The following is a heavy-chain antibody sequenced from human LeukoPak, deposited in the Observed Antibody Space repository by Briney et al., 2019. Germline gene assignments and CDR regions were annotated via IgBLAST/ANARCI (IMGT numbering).Heavy chain of an antibody. V-gene: IGHV4-59*08. Sequence: PSETLSLTCTVSGGSISSYYWSWIRQSPGKGLEWIGYFSYSGSTHYSPSLTSGVAISVDTSRNQLSLKLRSVTAADTAIYYCARADESLVYGMDVSGPGTTVIVSS. CDR2: FSYSGST. CDR1: GGSISSYY. J-gene: IGHJ6*02. CDR3: ARADESLVYGMDV.